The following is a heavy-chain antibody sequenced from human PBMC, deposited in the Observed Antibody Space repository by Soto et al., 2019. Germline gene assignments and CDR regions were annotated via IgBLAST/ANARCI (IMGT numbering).Heavy chain of an antibody. CDR1: GLTVSDNY. CDR2: IYPSGTT. J-gene: IGHJ4*02. D-gene: IGHD4-17*01. Sequence: EVQLVDSGGGLVQPGGSLRLSCAASGLTVSDNYMSWVRQAPGKGLEWVSVIYPSGTTHYTDSVKGRFTISRDNSKNTLYLQMNNLRDDDTAVFYCARRVSGDLGDRVYFDYWGQGTLVTVSS. CDR3: ARRVSGDLGDRVYFDY. V-gene: IGHV3-66*01.